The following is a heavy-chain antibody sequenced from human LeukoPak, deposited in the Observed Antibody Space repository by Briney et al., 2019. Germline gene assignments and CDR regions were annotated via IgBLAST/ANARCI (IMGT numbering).Heavy chain of an antibody. CDR3: ARDEISINALDM. J-gene: IGHJ3*02. V-gene: IGHV4-59*01. CDR1: GGSISSYY. Sequence: SETLSLTCTVSGGSISSYYWNWIRQPPGKGLEWIGYISYIGSTNYNPSLKSRVTISVDTSKNQFSLKLSSVTAADSAVYYCARDEISINALDMWGQGTMVTVSS. D-gene: IGHD1-14*01. CDR2: ISYIGST.